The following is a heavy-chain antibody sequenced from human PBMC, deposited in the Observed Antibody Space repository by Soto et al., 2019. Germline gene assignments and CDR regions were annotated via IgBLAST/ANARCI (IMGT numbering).Heavy chain of an antibody. Sequence: QVQLVESGGGVVQPGRSLRLSCAASGFTFSSYGMHWVRQAPGKGLEWVAVIWYDGSNKYYADSVKGRFTISRDNSKNTLYLQMNSLRAEDTAVYYCARDVLRYFRLGGMDVWGQGTTVTVSS. V-gene: IGHV3-33*01. CDR1: GFTFSSYG. J-gene: IGHJ6*02. CDR2: IWYDGSNK. D-gene: IGHD3-9*01. CDR3: ARDVLRYFRLGGMDV.